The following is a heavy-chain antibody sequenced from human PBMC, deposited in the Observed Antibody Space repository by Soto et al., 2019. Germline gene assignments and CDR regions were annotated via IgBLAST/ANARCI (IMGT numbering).Heavy chain of an antibody. D-gene: IGHD6-13*01. CDR2: ISAYNGNT. V-gene: IGHV1-18*04. Sequence: ASVKVSCKASGYTFTSYGIGWVRQAPGQGLEWMGWISAYNGNTNYAQKLQGRVTMTTDTSTSTAYMELRSLRSDDTAVYYCARVAAGTVSPWFDPWGQGNLVTVSS. CDR1: GYTFTSYG. J-gene: IGHJ5*02. CDR3: ARVAAGTVSPWFDP.